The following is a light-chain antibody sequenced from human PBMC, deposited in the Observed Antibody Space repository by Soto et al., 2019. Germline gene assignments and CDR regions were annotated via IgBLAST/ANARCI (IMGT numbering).Light chain of an antibody. CDR1: HDISTY. Sequence: DIPLTQSPSLLSAPLVDGVTITCRASHDISTYLAWYQQKPGKAPKLMIYEASTLQSGVPSRFSGSGSGTEFTLTISGLLPEDFAAYHCQQLYTLPFTFGQGTRLEIK. CDR3: QQLYTLPFT. CDR2: EAS. J-gene: IGKJ5*01. V-gene: IGKV1-9*01.